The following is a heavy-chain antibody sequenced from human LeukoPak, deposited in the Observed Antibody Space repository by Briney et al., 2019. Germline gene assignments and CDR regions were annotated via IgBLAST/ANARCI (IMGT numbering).Heavy chain of an antibody. D-gene: IGHD2-2*01. V-gene: IGHV5-51*01. CDR1: GYNFPTYW. J-gene: IGHJ5*02. CDR3: ARHHYCSSTSCYEGGSYNWFDP. CDR2: IYPGDSDT. Sequence: GESLKISCKGSGYNFPTYWIGWVRQMPGKGLEWMGIIYPGDSDTRYSPSFQGRVTISADKSVSTAYMQWSSLKASDTAMYYCARHHYCSSTSCYEGGSYNWFDPWGQGTLVTVSS.